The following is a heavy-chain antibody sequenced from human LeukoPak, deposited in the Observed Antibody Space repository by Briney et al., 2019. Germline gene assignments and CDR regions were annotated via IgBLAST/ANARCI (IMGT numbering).Heavy chain of an antibody. D-gene: IGHD6-19*01. CDR2: INSDGIST. CDR1: GFTFSSYW. V-gene: IGHV3-74*01. Sequence: PGGSLRLSCAASGFTFSSYWMHWVRQAPGKGLVWVSRINSDGISTSYADSVKGRFTISRDNAKNTLYLQMNSLRAEDTAVYYCARGSSVAGTWAYWGQGTLVTVSS. CDR3: ARGSSVAGTWAY. J-gene: IGHJ4*02.